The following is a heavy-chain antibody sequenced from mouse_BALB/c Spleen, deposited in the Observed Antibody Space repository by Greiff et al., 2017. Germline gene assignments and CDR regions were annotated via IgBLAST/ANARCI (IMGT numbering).Heavy chain of an antibody. V-gene: IGHV5-6-3*01. CDR1: GFPFSSYG. CDR3: ARVYDGFLMDD. J-gene: IGHJ4*01. CDR2: INSNGGST. D-gene: IGHD1-1*01. Sequence: EVQVVESGGGLVQPGGSLKLSCAASGFPFSSYGMSWVRQTPDKRLELVATINSNGGSTYYPDSVKGRFTISRDNAKNTLYLQMSSLKSEDTAMYYCARVYDGFLMDDWGQGNSVNVYS.